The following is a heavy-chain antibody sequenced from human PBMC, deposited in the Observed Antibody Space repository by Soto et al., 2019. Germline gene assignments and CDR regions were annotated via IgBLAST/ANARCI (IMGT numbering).Heavy chain of an antibody. CDR1: GFTFSSYD. V-gene: IGHV3-13*04. CDR2: IGTAGDT. Sequence: PGGSLRLSCAASGFTFSSYDMHWVRQATGKGLEWVSAIGTAGDTYYPGSVKGRFTISRENAKNSLYLQMNSLRAGDTAVYYCARGSHYDILTGYYGSLGFDYSGQGTLVTVSS. J-gene: IGHJ4*02. D-gene: IGHD3-9*01. CDR3: ARGSHYDILTGYYGSLGFDY.